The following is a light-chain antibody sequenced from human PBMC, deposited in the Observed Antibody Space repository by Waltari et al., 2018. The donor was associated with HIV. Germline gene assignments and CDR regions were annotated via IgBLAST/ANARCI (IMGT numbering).Light chain of an antibody. J-gene: IGLJ3*02. CDR1: SSNIGTNT. Sequence: QSVMTQPPSASATPGQTVTISCSGSSSNIGTNTVNWYQQLPGTAPKLLIYHNHQRPSGVPDRFSGSKSGTSASLAISGLQSEDEAAYYCAAWDVSLSCLWVFGGGTKLTVL. CDR2: HNH. V-gene: IGLV1-44*01. CDR3: AAWDVSLSCLWV.